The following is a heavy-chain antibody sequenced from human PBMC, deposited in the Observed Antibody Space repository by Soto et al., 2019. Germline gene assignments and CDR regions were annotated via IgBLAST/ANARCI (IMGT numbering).Heavy chain of an antibody. D-gene: IGHD6-19*01. Sequence: PGESLKISCQGSGYSFTSYWIGWVRQMPGKGLEWMGIIYPGDSDTRYSPSFQGRVTISADKSISTAYLQWSSLKASDTAMYYCARIDAGIAVAGTKFDYYYYGMDVWGQGTTVTVS. V-gene: IGHV5-51*01. CDR1: GYSFTSYW. J-gene: IGHJ6*02. CDR2: IYPGDSDT. CDR3: ARIDAGIAVAGTKFDYYYYGMDV.